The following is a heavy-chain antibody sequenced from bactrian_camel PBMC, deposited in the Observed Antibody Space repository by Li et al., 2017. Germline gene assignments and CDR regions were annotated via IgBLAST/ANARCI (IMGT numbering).Heavy chain of an antibody. CDR2: FDSDFTT. Sequence: HVQLVESGGDSVQAGGSLTLSCVASGYIMSRGCMGWFRQAPGKEREGVAAFDSDFTTAYADSVKGRFTISQDNGKNTLALQMNSLQPEDTANYSCAADVRLCRGSYCCKKVLQGSYEPLYWGHGTQVTVS. CDR1: GYIMSRGC. V-gene: IGHV3S53*01. CDR3: AADVRLCRGSYCCKKVLQGSYEPLY. D-gene: IGHD2*01. J-gene: IGHJ4*01.